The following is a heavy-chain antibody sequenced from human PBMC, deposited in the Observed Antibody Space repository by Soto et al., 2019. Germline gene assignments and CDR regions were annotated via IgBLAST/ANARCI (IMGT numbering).Heavy chain of an antibody. D-gene: IGHD3-22*01. CDR3: ARVLSGYARTSRRGSDV. J-gene: IGHJ6*02. CDR1: GFFFSSYT. Sequence: EVQLVESGGGLVKPGGSLRLSCAASGFFFSSYTMNWVRQATGKGLEWISSINSLSTTKYYADSLKCRCTISRDNAKNSLFLQIDSLRAEDTAIYYCARVLSGYARTSRRGSDVWGQGTTVTVSS. CDR2: INSLSTTK. V-gene: IGHV3-21*01.